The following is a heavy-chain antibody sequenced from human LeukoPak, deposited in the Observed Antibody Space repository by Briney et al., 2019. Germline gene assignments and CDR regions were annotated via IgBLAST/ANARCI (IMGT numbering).Heavy chain of an antibody. CDR2: IYYSGST. D-gene: IGHD3-22*01. CDR1: GGSISSSSYY. J-gene: IGHJ4*02. Sequence: SETLSLTCTVSGGSISSSSYYWGWIRQPPGKGLEWIGSIYYSGSTYYNPSLKSRVTISVDTSKNQFSLKLSSVTAADTAVYFCARGGPTYYYDSSGYPLDYWGQGTLVTVS. CDR3: ARGGPTYYYDSSGYPLDY. V-gene: IGHV4-39*07.